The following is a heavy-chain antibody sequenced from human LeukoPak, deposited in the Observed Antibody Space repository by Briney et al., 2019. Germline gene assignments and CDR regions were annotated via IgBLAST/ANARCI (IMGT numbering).Heavy chain of an antibody. CDR1: GFTFSSYS. CDR3: ARDHKKGSFAFDI. Sequence: GGSLRLSCAASGFTFSSYSMNWVRQAPGKGLEWVSSISSSSYIYYADSVKGRFTISRDNAKNSLYLQMNSLRAEDTAVYYCARDHKKGSFAFDIWGQGTMVTVSS. D-gene: IGHD3-10*01. V-gene: IGHV3-21*01. CDR2: ISSSSYI. J-gene: IGHJ3*02.